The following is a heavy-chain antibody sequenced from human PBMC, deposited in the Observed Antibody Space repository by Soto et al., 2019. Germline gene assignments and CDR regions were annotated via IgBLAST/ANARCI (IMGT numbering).Heavy chain of an antibody. J-gene: IGHJ6*02. CDR1: GFTFSSYW. V-gene: IGHV3-7*03. CDR3: GRDRKVAAARHYFGMDV. D-gene: IGHD2-2*01. Sequence: GGSLRLSGAASGFTFSSYWISWVRQAPGKGLEWVDNIKQDGIEKYYVDSVKGRFNISRDNAKNSLYLQMNSLRAGDTAVYYCGRDRKVAAARHYFGMDVWGQGTTVTVSS. CDR2: IKQDGIEK.